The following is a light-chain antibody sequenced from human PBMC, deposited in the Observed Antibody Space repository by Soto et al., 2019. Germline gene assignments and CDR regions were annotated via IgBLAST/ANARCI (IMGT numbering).Light chain of an antibody. Sequence: QSVLTQPASVSGSPGQSITISCTGTASDVGSYKFVSWYLQHPGKAPKLIIYEGNKRPSGVSNRFSGSKSGNTASLTISGLQADDEADYYCSSYAGSSTMVFGGGTKVTVL. V-gene: IGLV2-23*01. CDR2: EGN. CDR1: ASDVGSYKF. CDR3: SSYAGSSTMV. J-gene: IGLJ3*02.